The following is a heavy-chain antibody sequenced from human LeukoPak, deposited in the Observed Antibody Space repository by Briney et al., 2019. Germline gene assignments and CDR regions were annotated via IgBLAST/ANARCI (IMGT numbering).Heavy chain of an antibody. V-gene: IGHV3-23*01. D-gene: IGHD6-13*01. J-gene: IGHJ4*02. CDR3: AKRHSCSWYF. CDR1: GFAFSSYA. Sequence: GGSLRLSCAASGFAFSSYAMSWVRQAPGQGLEWVSAFSGSGGSTYYADSVKGRFTISRDNSKNTLYLQMNSLRAEDTALYYCAKRHSCSWYFWGQGTLVTVSS. CDR2: FSGSGGST.